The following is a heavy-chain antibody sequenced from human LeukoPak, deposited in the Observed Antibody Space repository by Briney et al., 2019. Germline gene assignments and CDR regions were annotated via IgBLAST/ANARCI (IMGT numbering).Heavy chain of an antibody. V-gene: IGHV3-30*02. D-gene: IGHD4-17*01. Sequence: PGGPLRLSCAASGFTFSSYGMHWVRQAPGKGLEWVAFIRYDGTNAYYPDSVRGRFTISRDNSKNTLYLQMNSLRGEDTAVYYCAKDQRIPTVTTINYYYYMDVWGKGTTVTVSS. CDR2: IRYDGTNA. J-gene: IGHJ6*03. CDR1: GFTFSSYG. CDR3: AKDQRIPTVTTINYYYYMDV.